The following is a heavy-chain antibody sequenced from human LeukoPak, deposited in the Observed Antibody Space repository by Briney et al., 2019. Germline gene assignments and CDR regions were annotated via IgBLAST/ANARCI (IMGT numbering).Heavy chain of an antibody. J-gene: IGHJ4*02. D-gene: IGHD6-19*01. CDR1: GGSFSGYY. V-gene: IGHV4-34*01. Sequence: SETLSLTCAVYGGSFSGYYWSWIRQPPGKGLEWIGEINHSGSTNYNPSLKSRVTISVDTSKNQFSLKLSSVTAADTAVCYCARGRGWSPRSLFLDYWGQGTLVTVSS. CDR2: INHSGST. CDR3: ARGRGWSPRSLFLDY.